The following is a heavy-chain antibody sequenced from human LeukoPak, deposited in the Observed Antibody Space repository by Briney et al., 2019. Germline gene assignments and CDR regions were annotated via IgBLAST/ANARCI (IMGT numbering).Heavy chain of an antibody. CDR3: AKLGCSSTSCRQAFDY. V-gene: IGHV3-23*01. CDR2: IGGSGTYT. D-gene: IGHD2-2*01. J-gene: IGHJ4*02. Sequence: PGGSLRLSCAASGFTFNNYAMSWVRQAPGKGLEWVSGIGGSGTYTYYADSLKGRFTISRDNSKNTLCLQMNSLGAEDTAVYYCAKLGCSSTSCRQAFDYWGQGTLVTVSS. CDR1: GFTFNNYA.